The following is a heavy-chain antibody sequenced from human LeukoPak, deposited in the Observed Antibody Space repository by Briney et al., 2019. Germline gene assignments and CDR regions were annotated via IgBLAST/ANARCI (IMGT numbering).Heavy chain of an antibody. V-gene: IGHV6-1*01. CDR3: ARDRRGDYGGYSIFYGMDV. D-gene: IGHD4-23*01. Sequence: SQTLSLTCAISGDSVSSNSAAWNWIRQSPSRGLEWLGRSYYIYKRYNDYAVSVKSRLTLSPDTSKNQFSLQLNSVTPEDTAVDYCARDRRGDYGGYSIFYGMDVWGQGTTVTLSS. J-gene: IGHJ6*01. CDR1: GDSVSSNSAA. CDR2: SYYIYKRYN.